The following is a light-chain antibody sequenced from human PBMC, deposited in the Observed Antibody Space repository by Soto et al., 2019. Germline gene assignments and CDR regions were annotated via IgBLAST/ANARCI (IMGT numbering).Light chain of an antibody. CDR3: SSYTSSSTAYV. Sequence: QSVLTQPASGSGSPGQSITISCTGTSNDVGSSNHVSWYQQYPGKVPKLMIYEVSVRPSGVSNRFSGSKSGNTASLTISGLQAEDEADYYCSSYTSSSTAYVFGTGTKLTVL. CDR2: EVS. V-gene: IGLV2-14*01. J-gene: IGLJ1*01. CDR1: SNDVGSSNH.